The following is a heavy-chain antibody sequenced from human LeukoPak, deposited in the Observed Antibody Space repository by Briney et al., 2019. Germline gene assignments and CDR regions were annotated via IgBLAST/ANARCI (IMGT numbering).Heavy chain of an antibody. CDR1: GFTFDDYA. CDR3: ARDIVAAGLFFDY. J-gene: IGHJ4*02. Sequence: GGSLRLSCAASGFTFDDYAMHWVRQAPGKGLEWVSLISWDGGSTYYADSVKGRFTISRDNSKNSLYLQMNSLRAEDTAVYYCARDIVAAGLFFDYWGQGTLVTVSS. V-gene: IGHV3-43D*03. CDR2: ISWDGGST. D-gene: IGHD6-13*01.